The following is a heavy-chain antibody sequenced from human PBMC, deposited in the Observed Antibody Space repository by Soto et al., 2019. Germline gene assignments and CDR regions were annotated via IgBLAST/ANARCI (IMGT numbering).Heavy chain of an antibody. Sequence: GGSLRLSCAASGFNFSTYGMHWIRQGPGKGLEWLAVLWYDGYKKYYADSVKVRLTISRDNSKNTLYLQVNSLRAEDSAIYYCARDRSDSSTWYNNFDYWGQGTLVTVSS. V-gene: IGHV3-33*01. D-gene: IGHD6-13*01. J-gene: IGHJ4*02. CDR3: ARDRSDSSTWYNNFDY. CDR2: LWYDGYKK. CDR1: GFNFSTYG.